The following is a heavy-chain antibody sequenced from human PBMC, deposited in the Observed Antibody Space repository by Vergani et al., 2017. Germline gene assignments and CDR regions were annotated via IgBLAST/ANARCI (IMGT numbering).Heavy chain of an antibody. CDR2: ISYDGSNK. V-gene: IGHV3-30-3*01. Sequence: QVQLVQSGAEVKKPGSSVKVSCKASGGTFSSYAMHWVRQAPGKGLEWVAVISYDGSNKYYADSVKGRFTISRDNSKNTLYLQMNSLRAEDTAVYYCARDSYSSSWYGGVDYWGQGTLVTVSS. CDR3: ARDSYSSSWYGGVDY. D-gene: IGHD6-13*01. J-gene: IGHJ4*02. CDR1: GGTFSSYA.